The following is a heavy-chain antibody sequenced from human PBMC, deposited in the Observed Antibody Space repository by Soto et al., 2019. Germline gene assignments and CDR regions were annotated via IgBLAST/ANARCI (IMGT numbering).Heavy chain of an antibody. Sequence: PSETLSLTCTVSCGSISSGGYYRSWIRHHPGKGLEWIGYIYYSGSIYYNPSLKSRLTISVDTSKNQFSLALRSVTAADTAVYLCAREENWFAPWGQGTLVTVSS. CDR3: AREENWFAP. CDR2: IYYSGSI. V-gene: IGHV4-31*03. CDR1: CGSISSGGYY. J-gene: IGHJ5*02.